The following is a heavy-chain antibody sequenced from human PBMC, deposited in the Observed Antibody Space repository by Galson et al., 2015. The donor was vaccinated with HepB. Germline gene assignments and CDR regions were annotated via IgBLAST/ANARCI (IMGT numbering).Heavy chain of an antibody. Sequence: SLRLSCAASGFTFSSYAMSWVRQAPGKGPEWVSGISASGGSTYYADSVKGRFTISRDNSKNTLYLQMNSLRAEDTAVHYCAKDRNYYGSGSPAWFDPWGQGTLATVSS. V-gene: IGHV3-23*01. CDR1: GFTFSSYA. J-gene: IGHJ5*02. CDR2: ISASGGST. CDR3: AKDRNYYGSGSPAWFDP. D-gene: IGHD3-10*01.